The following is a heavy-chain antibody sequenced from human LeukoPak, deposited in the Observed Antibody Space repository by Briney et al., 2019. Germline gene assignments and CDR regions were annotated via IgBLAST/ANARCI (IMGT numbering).Heavy chain of an antibody. D-gene: IGHD3-22*01. CDR1: GGSISSHY. CDR3: ARDRIRGYESSGYPLYYYMDV. V-gene: IGHV4-59*11. Sequence: SETLSLTCTVSGGSISSHYGSWIRQPPGKGREWIGYIYYSGSTNYNPSLKSRVTLSVDTYKNQFSLRLSSVTAADTAVYYCARDRIRGYESSGYPLYYYMDVWGKGTTVTVSS. CDR2: IYYSGST. J-gene: IGHJ6*03.